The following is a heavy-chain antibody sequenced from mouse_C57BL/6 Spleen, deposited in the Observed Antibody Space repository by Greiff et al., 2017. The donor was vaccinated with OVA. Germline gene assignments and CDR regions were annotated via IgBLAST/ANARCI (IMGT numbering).Heavy chain of an antibody. CDR1: EYEFPSHD. Sequence: EVMLVESGGGLVQPGESLKLSCESNEYEFPSHDMSWVRKTPEKRLELVADINSDGGSTYYPDTMERRFIISRDNTKKTLYLEMSSLRSEDTALDYCARAPLHGSSYYWYFDVWGTGTTVTVSS. V-gene: IGHV5-2*01. J-gene: IGHJ1*03. CDR3: ARAPLHGSSYYWYFDV. CDR2: INSDGGST. D-gene: IGHD1-1*01.